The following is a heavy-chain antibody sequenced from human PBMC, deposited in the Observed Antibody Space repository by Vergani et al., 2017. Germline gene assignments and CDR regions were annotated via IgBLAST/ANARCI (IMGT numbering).Heavy chain of an antibody. CDR2: INHSGST. J-gene: IGHJ5*02. V-gene: IGHV4-34*01. CDR3: ARSFIVVVPAAIYNWFDP. D-gene: IGHD2-2*02. CDR1: GGSFSGYY. Sequence: QVQLQQWGAGLLKPSETLSLTCAVYGGSFSGYYWSWIRQPPGTGLEWIGEINHSGSTNYNPSLKSRVTISVDTSKNQFSLKLSSVTAADTAVYYCARSFIVVVPAAIYNWFDPWGQGTLVTVSS.